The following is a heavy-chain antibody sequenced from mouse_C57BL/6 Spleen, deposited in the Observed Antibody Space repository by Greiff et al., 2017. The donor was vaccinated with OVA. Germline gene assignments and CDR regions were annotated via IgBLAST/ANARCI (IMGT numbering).Heavy chain of an antibody. Sequence: EVKLVESGGGLVQPGGSLSLSCAASGFTFTDYYMSWVRQPPGKALEWLGFIRNKANGYTTEYSASVKGRFTISRDNSQSILYLQMNALRAEDSATYDCARYISSSGRFDYWGQGTTLTVSS. CDR3: ARYISSSGRFDY. D-gene: IGHD4-1*01. CDR1: GFTFTDYY. V-gene: IGHV7-3*01. J-gene: IGHJ2*01. CDR2: IRNKANGYTT.